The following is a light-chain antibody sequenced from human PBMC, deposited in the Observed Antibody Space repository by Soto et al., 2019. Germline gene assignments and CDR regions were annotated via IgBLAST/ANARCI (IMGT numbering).Light chain of an antibody. CDR3: QAYDSGRLGAGV. CDR2: DNT. Sequence: QSVLTQPPSVSGAPGQRVNISCTGNSSNIGAGYDVQWYQQLPGTAPTLLIYDNTNRPSGVPERCSGSKSGTSASLAINGLQGEEEADYHCQAYDSGRLGAGVFGGGTKLTVL. J-gene: IGLJ3*02. V-gene: IGLV1-40*01. CDR1: SSNIGAGYD.